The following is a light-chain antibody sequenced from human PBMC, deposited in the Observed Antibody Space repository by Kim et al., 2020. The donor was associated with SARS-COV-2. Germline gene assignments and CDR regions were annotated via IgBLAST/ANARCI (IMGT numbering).Light chain of an antibody. Sequence: SYELTQPPSVSVSPGQTASITCSGDKVGDYYACWYQQKPGQSPVLVIYQDSQRPSGIPERFSGSNSGNTATLTISGTQAMDEADYYCQAWDSSTEGVFGGGTQLTVL. V-gene: IGLV3-1*01. CDR3: QAWDSSTEGV. CDR1: KVGDYY. J-gene: IGLJ3*02. CDR2: QDS.